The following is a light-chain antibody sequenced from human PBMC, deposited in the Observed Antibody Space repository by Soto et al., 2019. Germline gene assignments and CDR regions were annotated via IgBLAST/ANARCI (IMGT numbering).Light chain of an antibody. V-gene: IGKV3-11*01. J-gene: IGKJ1*01. CDR2: DAS. Sequence: EGVVTQSPATLSLSPGDTATLSCRASQSVSKFLGWYQQKPGQAPRLLIYDASNRAAGIPARFSGSGSGTDFTLTISNLEPEDFAVYYCQQRSSNWRWTFGQGTKVDIK. CDR3: QQRSSNWRWT. CDR1: QSVSKF.